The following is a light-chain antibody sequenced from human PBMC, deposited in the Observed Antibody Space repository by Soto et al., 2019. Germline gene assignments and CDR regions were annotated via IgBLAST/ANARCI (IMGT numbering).Light chain of an antibody. J-gene: IGKJ4*02. CDR2: DAS. Sequence: EIVLTQSPATLSVSPGERATLSCRASQSVSRYYAWYQQQPGQAPRLLIYDASSRATGIPARFSGSGSGTDFNLTITSLEPEDFAVYYCQPCCDCPSTFGGGTKVE. CDR1: QSVSRY. CDR3: QPCCDCPST. V-gene: IGKV3-11*01.